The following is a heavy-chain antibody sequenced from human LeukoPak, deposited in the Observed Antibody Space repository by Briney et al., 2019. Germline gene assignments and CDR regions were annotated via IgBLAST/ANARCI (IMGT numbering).Heavy chain of an antibody. V-gene: IGHV3-20*04. CDR1: GFTFDDYG. CDR3: ARGHKRITMVRGVIITSIYFDY. J-gene: IGHJ4*02. D-gene: IGHD3-10*01. Sequence: GGSLRLSCAASGFTFDDYGMSWVRQAPGKGLEWVSGINWNGGSTGYADSVKGRFTISRDNAKNSLYLQMNSLRAEDTALYYCARGHKRITMVRGVIITSIYFDYWGQGTLVTVSS. CDR2: INWNGGST.